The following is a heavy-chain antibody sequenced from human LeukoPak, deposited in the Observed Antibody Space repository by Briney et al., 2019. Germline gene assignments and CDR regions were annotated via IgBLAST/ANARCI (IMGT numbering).Heavy chain of an antibody. CDR3: TRDNSCSSSSCGNSYMDV. Sequence: GASVKVSCKASGYTFTGYYVHWVRQAPGQGLEWMGWINPNSGGTNYAQKFQGRVTMTRDTSISTAYMELNSLKSDDTAAYYCTRDNSCSSSSCGNSYMDVWGKGTTVTVAS. D-gene: IGHD2-2*01. J-gene: IGHJ6*03. CDR1: GYTFTGYY. CDR2: INPNSGGT. V-gene: IGHV1-2*02.